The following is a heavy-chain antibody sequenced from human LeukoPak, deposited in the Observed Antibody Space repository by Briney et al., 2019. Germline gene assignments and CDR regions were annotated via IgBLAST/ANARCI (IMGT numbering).Heavy chain of an antibody. CDR3: VRLLIAAAFDL. CDR1: GGSFSGYY. J-gene: IGHJ2*01. Sequence: PSETLSLTCAVYGGSFSGYYWSWIRQPPGKGLEWIGEINHSGSTNYNPSLKSRVTISVDTSKNQFSLKLSSVTAADTAVYYCVRLLIAAAFDLWGRGTLVTVSS. V-gene: IGHV4-34*01. D-gene: IGHD6-13*01. CDR2: INHSGST.